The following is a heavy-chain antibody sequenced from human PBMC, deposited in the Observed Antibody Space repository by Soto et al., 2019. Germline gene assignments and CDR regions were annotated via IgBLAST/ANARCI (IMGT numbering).Heavy chain of an antibody. J-gene: IGHJ4*02. D-gene: IGHD2-21*02. CDR1: GGTFSSYA. V-gene: IGHV1-69*13. Sequence: ASVKVSCKASGGTFSSYAISWVRQAPGQGLEWMGGIIPIFGTANYAQKFQGRVTITADESTSTAYMELSSLRSEDTAVYYCARDPVEYCGGDCYSDYWGQGTLVTVYS. CDR3: ARDPVEYCGGDCYSDY. CDR2: IIPIFGTA.